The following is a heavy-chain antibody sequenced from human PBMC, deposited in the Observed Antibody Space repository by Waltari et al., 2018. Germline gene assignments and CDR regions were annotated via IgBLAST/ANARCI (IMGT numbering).Heavy chain of an antibody. V-gene: IGHV3-23*03. CDR1: GFTFSSYA. CDR3: AKIRAVVAAHFDY. Sequence: EVQLLESGGGLVQPGGSLRLSCAASGFTFSSYAMSWVSQAPGKGLEWVSVIYSGGSTYYADSVKGRFTISRDNSKNTLYLQMNSLRAEDTAVYYCAKIRAVVAAHFDYWGQGTLVTVSS. J-gene: IGHJ4*02. D-gene: IGHD2-15*01. CDR2: IYSGGST.